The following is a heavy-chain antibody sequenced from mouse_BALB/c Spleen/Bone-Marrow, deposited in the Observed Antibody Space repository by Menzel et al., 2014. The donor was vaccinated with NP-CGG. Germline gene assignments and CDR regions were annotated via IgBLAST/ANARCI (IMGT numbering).Heavy chain of an antibody. CDR2: IDPANGNT. CDR3: AAYYRYLAWFAY. V-gene: IGHV14-3*02. Sequence: VQLQQSGAELVKPGGSVKVSCTASGFNIKDTYMHWVKQRPEQGLEWIGRIDPANGNTKYDPKFQGKATITADTSSNTAYLQLSSLTSEDTAVYYCAAYYRYLAWFAYWGQGTLVTVSA. J-gene: IGHJ3*01. CDR1: GFNIKDTY. D-gene: IGHD2-14*01.